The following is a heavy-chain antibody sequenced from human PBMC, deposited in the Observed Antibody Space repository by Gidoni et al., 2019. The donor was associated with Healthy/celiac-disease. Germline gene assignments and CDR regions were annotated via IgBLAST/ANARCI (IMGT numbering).Heavy chain of an antibody. CDR3: ARASRSTGALMVRGVDDDAFDI. Sequence: QVQLQASGPGLVKPSQTLSLTCTVSGGSITSGDYYWSWIRQPPGKGLEWIGYIYYSGSTYYNPSLKSRVTISVDTSKNQFSLKLSSVTAADTAVYYCARASRSTGALMVRGVDDDAFDIWGQGTMVTVSS. V-gene: IGHV4-30-4*01. CDR2: IYYSGST. D-gene: IGHD3-10*01. CDR1: GGSITSGDYY. J-gene: IGHJ3*02.